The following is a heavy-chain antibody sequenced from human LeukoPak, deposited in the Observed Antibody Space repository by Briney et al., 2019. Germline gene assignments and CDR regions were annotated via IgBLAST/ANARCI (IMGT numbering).Heavy chain of an antibody. CDR3: ARGIAAAGTEFDY. V-gene: IGHV3-21*01. J-gene: IGHJ4*02. Sequence: ETGGSLRLSCAASGFTFSSYTMNWVRQAPGKGLEWVSSISSSSSYIYYADSVKGRFTISRDNAKNSLYLQMNSLRAEDTAVYYCARGIAAAGTEFDYWGQGTLVTVSS. CDR1: GFTFSSYT. CDR2: ISSSSSYI. D-gene: IGHD6-13*01.